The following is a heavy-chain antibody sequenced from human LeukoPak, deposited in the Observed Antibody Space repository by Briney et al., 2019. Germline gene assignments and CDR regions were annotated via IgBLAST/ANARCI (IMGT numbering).Heavy chain of an antibody. V-gene: IGHV4-59*01. J-gene: IGHJ6*03. Sequence: SETLSLTCTVSGGSISSYYWSWIRQPPGKGLEWIGYIYYSGSTNYNPSLQSRVTISVDTSKNQFSLKLSSVTAADTAVYYCARAKRDYFENSGYESYYNFMDVWGKGTTVTVSS. D-gene: IGHD3-22*01. CDR1: GGSISSYY. CDR3: ARAKRDYFENSGYESYYNFMDV. CDR2: IYYSGST.